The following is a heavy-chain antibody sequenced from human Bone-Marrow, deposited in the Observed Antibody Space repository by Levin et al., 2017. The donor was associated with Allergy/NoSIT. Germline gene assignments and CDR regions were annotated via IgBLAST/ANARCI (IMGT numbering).Heavy chain of an antibody. J-gene: IGHJ4*02. CDR1: GFTFSSYS. Sequence: KTSETLSLTCEASGFTFSSYSMNWVRQAPGKGLEWVSFISSSSGYIYYADSVKGRFTISRDNAKSSLYLQMNSLTAEDSAVYYCARITVWGTVSPERRDSWGQGVLVTVSS. CDR3: ARITVWGTVSPERRDS. D-gene: IGHD3-16*01. V-gene: IGHV3-21*01. CDR2: ISSSSGYI.